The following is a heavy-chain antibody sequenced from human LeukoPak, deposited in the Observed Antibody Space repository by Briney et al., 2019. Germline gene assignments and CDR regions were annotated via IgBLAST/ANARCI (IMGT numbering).Heavy chain of an antibody. V-gene: IGHV1-18*01. Sequence: ASVKVSRKASGYTFTTYGISWVRQAPGQGLEWMGWINPYNGNTDYGQKFQGRFTMTTDTSTSTAYMELRSLRSDDTAVYYCARELYGRFEYWGQGTLVTVSS. D-gene: IGHD3-3*01. J-gene: IGHJ4*02. CDR2: INPYNGNT. CDR1: GYTFTTYG. CDR3: ARELYGRFEY.